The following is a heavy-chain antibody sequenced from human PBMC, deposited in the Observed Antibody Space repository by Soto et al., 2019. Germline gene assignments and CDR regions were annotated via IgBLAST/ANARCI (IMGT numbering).Heavy chain of an antibody. Sequence: QVQLVESGGGVVQPGRSLRVSCEASGFSFKSYGMNWVRQAPGKGLEWVAGIWYDGSNQNYADSVTGRFTISRDNSKNTLYLQMNSLRVEDTAVYFCARGVGISGASWFDPWGQGTQVSVSA. CDR2: IWYDGSNQ. V-gene: IGHV3-33*03. D-gene: IGHD2-15*01. CDR3: ARGVGISGASWFDP. CDR1: GFSFKSYG. J-gene: IGHJ5*02.